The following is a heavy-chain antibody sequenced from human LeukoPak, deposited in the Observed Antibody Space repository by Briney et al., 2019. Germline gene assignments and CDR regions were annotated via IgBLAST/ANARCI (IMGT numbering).Heavy chain of an antibody. CDR3: ARVGPATAFDY. CDR2: INYKGGPT. V-gene: IGHV3-64*02. CDR1: GFTLSSFS. J-gene: IGHJ4*02. Sequence: GGSLRLSCAASGFTLSSFSMHWVRQSSGRGLEYVSAINYKGGPTYYADSVKGRFTISRDNSKNTLYLQMASMRDEDMGVYYCARVGPATAFDYWGQGTQVTVSS.